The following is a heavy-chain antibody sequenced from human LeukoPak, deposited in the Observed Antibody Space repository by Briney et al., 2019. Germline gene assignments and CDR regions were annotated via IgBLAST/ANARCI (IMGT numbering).Heavy chain of an antibody. D-gene: IGHD6-13*01. V-gene: IGHV1-2*02. CDR1: GYTFTDYS. CDR2: INPNNGDT. J-gene: IGHJ4*02. Sequence: ASVKVSCKASGYTFTDYSMHWVRQAPGQGLEWMGWINPNNGDTDYAQKFQGRVTMTRDTSISTAYLEVSRLTSDDTAVYFCARDAIAAAGAGAWGQGTLVTVSS. CDR3: ARDAIAAAGAGA.